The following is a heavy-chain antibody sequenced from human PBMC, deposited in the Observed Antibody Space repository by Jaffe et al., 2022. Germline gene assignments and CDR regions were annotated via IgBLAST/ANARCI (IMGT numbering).Heavy chain of an antibody. CDR3: ARDIGRPGKSNYYDSSGYSPVAFDI. CDR2: INTNTGNP. J-gene: IGHJ3*02. V-gene: IGHV7-4-1*02. CDR1: GYTFTSYA. D-gene: IGHD3-22*01. Sequence: QVQLVQSGSELKKPGASVKVSCKASGYTFTSYAMNWVRQAPGQGLEWMGWINTNTGNPTYAQGFTGRFVFSLDTSVSTAYLQISSLKAEDTAVYYCARDIGRPGKSNYYDSSGYSPVAFDIWGQGTMVTVSS.